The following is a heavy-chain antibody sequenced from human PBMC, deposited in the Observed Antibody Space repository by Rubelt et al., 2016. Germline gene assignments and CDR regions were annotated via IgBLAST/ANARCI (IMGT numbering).Heavy chain of an antibody. J-gene: IGHJ3*02. CDR2: ISGSGGRT. CDR3: AKDINFDHGAFDS. V-gene: IGHV3-23*04. D-gene: IGHD3-9*01. CDR1: GFTFGDYA. Sequence: EVHLVESGGGLVQPGRSLRLSCTASGFTFGDYAMSWFRQAPGKGLEWVVAISGSGGRTFYAESVEVRFTISRDNSKNTLYLQMNSLRAEDTAVYYCAKDINFDHGAFDSWGQGTMVTVSS.